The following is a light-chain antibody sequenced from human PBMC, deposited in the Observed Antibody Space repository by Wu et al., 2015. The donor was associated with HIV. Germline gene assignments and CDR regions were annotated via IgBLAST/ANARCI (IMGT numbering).Light chain of an antibody. Sequence: EIVLTQSPGTLSLSPGERATLSCRASQSVSSSYLAWYQQKPGQAPRLLIYGASSRATGIPDRFSGSGSGTDFTLTISRLEPEDFAVYYCQQYGSSPATFGGGTNVEIK. CDR1: QSVSSSY. V-gene: IGKV3-20*01. CDR2: GAS. CDR3: QQYGSSPAT. J-gene: IGKJ4*01.